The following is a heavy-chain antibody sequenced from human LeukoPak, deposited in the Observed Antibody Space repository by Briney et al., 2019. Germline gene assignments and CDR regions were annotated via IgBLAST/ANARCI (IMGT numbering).Heavy chain of an antibody. J-gene: IGHJ4*02. V-gene: IGHV3-7*01. Sequence: GGSLRLSCAASGFTFSSYWMSWVRQAPGKGLEWVANIKQDGSEKYYVDSVKGRFTISRDNAKNSLYLQMNSLRAEDTAVYYCARHIVVVPAAGQQPDYWGQGTLVTVSS. CDR3: ARHIVVVPAAGQQPDY. D-gene: IGHD2-2*01. CDR2: IKQDGSEK. CDR1: GFTFSSYW.